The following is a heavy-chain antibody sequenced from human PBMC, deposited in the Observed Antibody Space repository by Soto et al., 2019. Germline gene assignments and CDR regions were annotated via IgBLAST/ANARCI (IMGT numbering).Heavy chain of an antibody. CDR1: GFTFNSYA. D-gene: IGHD3-3*01. CDR3: ARDIQRIGGPHHNTVGPGH. CDR2: ISFNGIDT. Sequence: PGGSLRLSCAASGFTFNSYAIHWGRQAPGQGLEWVAVISFNGIDTYYADSVKGRVTISRDNSRNTVFLQMTSLRTEDTAVFYCARDIQRIGGPHHNTVGPGHWGQGTRVTVSS. V-gene: IGHV3-30*04. J-gene: IGHJ4*02.